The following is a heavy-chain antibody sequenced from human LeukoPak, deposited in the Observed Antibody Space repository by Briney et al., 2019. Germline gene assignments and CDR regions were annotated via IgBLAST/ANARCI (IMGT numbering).Heavy chain of an antibody. CDR1: GFTFSNYA. Sequence: GGSLRLSCAASGFTFSNYAMHWVRQAPGKGLEWAAVIWYDGSNKYYADSVKGRFTISRDNSKNTLYLQMNSLRAEDTAVYYCARGTRYDSSGYYSQDLDYWGQGTLVTVSS. D-gene: IGHD3-22*01. CDR2: IWYDGSNK. V-gene: IGHV3-33*08. J-gene: IGHJ4*02. CDR3: ARGTRYDSSGYYSQDLDY.